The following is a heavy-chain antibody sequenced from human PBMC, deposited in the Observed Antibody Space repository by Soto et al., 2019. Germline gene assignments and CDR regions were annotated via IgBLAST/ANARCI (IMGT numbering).Heavy chain of an antibody. CDR3: AASCVACGGFNYDGMDV. CDR1: GGSMISGGYY. D-gene: IGHD2-21*01. J-gene: IGHJ6*02. CDR2: IYYSGTT. V-gene: IGHV4-31*03. Sequence: SDTLSLTGTVSGGSMISGGYYWDWIRQHPGKGLEWIGYIYYSGTTYYNPSLKSRVTISVDTSKNQFSLKLSSVTAADTAVYYCAASCVACGGFNYDGMDVWGQGTTVT.